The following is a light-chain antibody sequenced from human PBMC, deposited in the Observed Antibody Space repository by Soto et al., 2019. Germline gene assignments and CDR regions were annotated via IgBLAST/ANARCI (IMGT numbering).Light chain of an antibody. J-gene: IGKJ4*01. V-gene: IGKV1-39*01. CDR3: QQSYSAPTT. CDR2: AAA. CDR1: ETISNY. Sequence: IQMTQSPSSLSASVGDRVTITCRASETISNYLNWYQQKSGQAPKLLIYAAASLQSGVPSRFSGSGSGTDFTLTITTLQHEDFETYSCQQSYSAPTTLGGGTKVDIK.